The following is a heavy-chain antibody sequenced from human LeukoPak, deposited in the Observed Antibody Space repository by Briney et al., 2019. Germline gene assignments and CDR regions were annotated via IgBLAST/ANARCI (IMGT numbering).Heavy chain of an antibody. Sequence: ASVKVSCKASGYTFTGFYIHWVRQAPGQGLEGMGWTNVNSGGSKYVQKFQGRVTMTRDTSINTAYMELSSLTSDDTAVYYCARGRSTAWDDAFDIWGQGTMVTVSS. D-gene: IGHD6-13*01. CDR2: TNVNSGGS. CDR1: GYTFTGFY. V-gene: IGHV1-2*02. J-gene: IGHJ3*02. CDR3: ARGRSTAWDDAFDI.